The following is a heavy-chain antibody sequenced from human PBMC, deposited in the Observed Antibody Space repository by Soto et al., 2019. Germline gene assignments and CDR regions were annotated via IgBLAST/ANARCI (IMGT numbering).Heavy chain of an antibody. D-gene: IGHD3-10*01. J-gene: IGHJ6*02. V-gene: IGHV3-33*03. CDR3: ATELNYFHAGIRAMDV. Sequence: QALLEESGGGVVQPGRSLRLSCVGSGFNFRSYGMHWVRQAHGKGLEWVAVIWHDGGTMYTADSVNGRFTISRANFRDTLYRQMDSLSVDETAVSYCATELNYFHAGIRAMDVWGQGTTVTVSS. CDR1: GFNFRSYG. CDR2: IWHDGGTM.